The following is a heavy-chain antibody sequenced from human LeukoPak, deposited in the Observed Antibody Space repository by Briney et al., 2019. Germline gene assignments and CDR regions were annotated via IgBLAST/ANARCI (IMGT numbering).Heavy chain of an antibody. CDR2: IYSGGNS. Sequence: GGSLRLSCAASGFTFSSNYMSWVRQAPGKGLEWVSVIYSGGNSYCSDSVKGRFTISRDNSKNTLYLQMNSLRAEDTALYYCARESTVGAPDFWGQGTLVTVSS. V-gene: IGHV3-66*01. D-gene: IGHD1-26*01. J-gene: IGHJ4*02. CDR3: ARESTVGAPDF. CDR1: GFTFSSNY.